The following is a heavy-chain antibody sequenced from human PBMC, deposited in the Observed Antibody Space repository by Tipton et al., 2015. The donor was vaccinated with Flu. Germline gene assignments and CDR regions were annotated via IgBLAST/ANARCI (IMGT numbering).Heavy chain of an antibody. Sequence: CAASGLTLSTYSMHWVRQAPGKGLEWVSSISSNSDNIYYEDSVKGRFTISRDNGKNSLYLQMNSLRAEDTAVYYCARARRDTRSTFTFNFWGQGTLVTVSS. V-gene: IGHV3-21*01. D-gene: IGHD2-2*01. J-gene: IGHJ4*02. CDR3: ARARRDTRSTFTFNF. CDR1: GLTLSTYS. CDR2: ISSNSDNI.